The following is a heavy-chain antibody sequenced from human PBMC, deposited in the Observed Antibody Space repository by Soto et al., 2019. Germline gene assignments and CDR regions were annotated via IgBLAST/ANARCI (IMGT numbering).Heavy chain of an antibody. CDR3: ARGIKDGEYGGFDL. V-gene: IGHV4-59*01. CDR1: GGSISSYY. D-gene: IGHD5-12*01. Sequence: PSETLSLTCTVSGGSISSYYWSWIRQPPGKGLEWIGYIYYSGSTNYNPSLKSRVTISVDTSKNQFSLKLSSVTAADTAVYYLARGIKDGEYGGFDLWGGGTSVT. CDR2: IYYSGST. J-gene: IGHJ3*01.